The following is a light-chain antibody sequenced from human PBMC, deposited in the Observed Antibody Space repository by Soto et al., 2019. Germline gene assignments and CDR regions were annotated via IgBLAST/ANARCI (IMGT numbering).Light chain of an antibody. J-gene: IGKJ1*01. CDR1: QSITPW. CDR3: QHYNRYSAT. CDR2: QAS. Sequence: DIQMTQSPSTLSASVGDRFRMTCLASQSITPWLAWYQQKPGKVPKLLIYQASSLESGVPLRFSGSASGTEFTLTINSLQPDDFATYYCQHYNRYSATFGQGTKVDI. V-gene: IGKV1-5*03.